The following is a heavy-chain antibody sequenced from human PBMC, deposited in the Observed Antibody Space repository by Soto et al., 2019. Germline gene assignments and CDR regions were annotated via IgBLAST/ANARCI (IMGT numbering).Heavy chain of an antibody. D-gene: IGHD6-13*01. CDR1: GGSISSGDYY. Sequence: QVQLQESGPGLVKPSQTLSLTCTVSGGSISSGDYYWSWIRQPTGQGLEWIVNIYYSGSTYYNLSLKSRVTISVDTSNNQFSLTLSSVTAADTAVDYCASRHSSPHFDYWGQGPLVTVSS. CDR3: ASRHSSPHFDY. J-gene: IGHJ4*02. V-gene: IGHV4-30-4*01. CDR2: IYYSGST.